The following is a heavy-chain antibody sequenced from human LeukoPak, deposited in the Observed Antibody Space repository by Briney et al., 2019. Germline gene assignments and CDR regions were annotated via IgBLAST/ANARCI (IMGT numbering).Heavy chain of an antibody. CDR1: GFTISSSA. D-gene: IGHD4-17*01. CDR3: ARMTAYGDSDFDY. J-gene: IGHJ4*02. Sequence: GGSLRLSCAATGFTISSSATTWVRQAPGKGLDWVSTITRTGSNTFYADSVKGRFTISRDNSNNTLYLQMNSLKAEDTAVYYCARMTAYGDSDFDYWGQGTLVTVSS. CDR2: ITRTGSNT. V-gene: IGHV3-23*01.